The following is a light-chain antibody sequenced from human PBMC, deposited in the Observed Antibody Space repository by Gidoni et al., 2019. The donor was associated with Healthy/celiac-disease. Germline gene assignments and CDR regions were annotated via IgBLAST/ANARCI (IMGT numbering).Light chain of an antibody. CDR2: AAS. J-gene: IGKJ1*01. CDR3: QQSYSTRWT. V-gene: IGKV1-39*01. CDR1: QSISSY. Sequence: IQTTQSPSSLSASVGDRVTITCRASQSISSYLNWYQQKPGKAPKLLIYAASSLQSGVPSRFSGSGSGTDSTLTISSLQPEDFATYYCQQSYSTRWTFGKGTKVEIK.